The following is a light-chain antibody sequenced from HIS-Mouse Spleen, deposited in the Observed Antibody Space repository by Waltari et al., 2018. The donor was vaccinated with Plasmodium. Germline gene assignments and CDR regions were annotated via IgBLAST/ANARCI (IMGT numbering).Light chain of an antibody. CDR1: SSDVGGYNY. CDR2: AVS. Sequence: QSALTQPRSVSGSPGQSVTISCTGTSSDVGGYNYVSWYQQHPGKAPKLMIYAVSERPSGVPYRFSGSKSGNTASLTISGLQAEDEADYYCCSYAGSYTLVFGGGTKLTVL. V-gene: IGLV2-11*01. J-gene: IGLJ2*01. CDR3: CSYAGSYTLV.